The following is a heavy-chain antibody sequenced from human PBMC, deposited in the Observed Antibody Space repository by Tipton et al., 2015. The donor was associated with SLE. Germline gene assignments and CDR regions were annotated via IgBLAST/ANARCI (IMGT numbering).Heavy chain of an antibody. J-gene: IGHJ4*02. CDR1: GFTFSSYE. Sequence: SLRLSCAASGFTFSSYEMNWVRPAPGKGLEWVSYISSSGSTIYYADSVKGRFTISRDNAKNSLYLQMNSLRAEDTAVYYCAREIPLYYFDYWGQGTLVTVSS. CDR2: ISSSGSTI. V-gene: IGHV3-48*03. CDR3: AREIPLYYFDY. D-gene: IGHD2-2*01.